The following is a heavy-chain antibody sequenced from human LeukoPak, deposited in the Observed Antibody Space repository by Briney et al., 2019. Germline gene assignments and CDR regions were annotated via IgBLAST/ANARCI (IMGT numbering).Heavy chain of an antibody. D-gene: IGHD3-22*01. J-gene: IGHJ4*02. CDR1: GFTVSNNY. V-gene: IGHV3-53*01. CDR3: ARDYYDSSGYYFTYFDY. CDR2: IYSGGTT. Sequence: GGSLRLSCAASGFTVSNNYLHWVRQAPGKGLEWVSVIYSGGTTYYANSVKGRFTISRDNSKNTLYLQMNSLRAEDTAVYYCARDYYDSSGYYFTYFDYWGQGTLVTVSS.